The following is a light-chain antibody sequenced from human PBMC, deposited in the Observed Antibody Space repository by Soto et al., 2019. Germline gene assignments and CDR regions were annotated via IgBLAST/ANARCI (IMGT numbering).Light chain of an antibody. Sequence: QSALTQPPSASGTPGQRVTISCSGRNSNIGSNYVYWYQQVPGTAPKLLIYTNNQRPSGVPDRFSGSKSATSASLAIGGLRSEDEADYYCAAWDDSLSGRVFGGGTQLTVL. J-gene: IGLJ3*02. CDR1: NSNIGSNY. CDR2: TNN. V-gene: IGLV1-47*01. CDR3: AAWDDSLSGRV.